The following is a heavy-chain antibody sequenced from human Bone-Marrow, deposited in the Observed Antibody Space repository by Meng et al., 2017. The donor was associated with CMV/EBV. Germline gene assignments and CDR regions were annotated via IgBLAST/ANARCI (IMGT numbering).Heavy chain of an antibody. CDR3: ARSFIAAADSFDP. D-gene: IGHD6-13*01. Sequence: SETLSLTCAVYGGSFSGYYWSWIRQPPGKGLEWIGEINHSGSTNYNPSLKSRVTISVDTSKNQFSLKLSAVTAADTPVYYCARSFIAAADSFDPWGQGTLVTVSS. J-gene: IGHJ5*02. CDR2: INHSGST. CDR1: GGSFSGYY. V-gene: IGHV4-34*01.